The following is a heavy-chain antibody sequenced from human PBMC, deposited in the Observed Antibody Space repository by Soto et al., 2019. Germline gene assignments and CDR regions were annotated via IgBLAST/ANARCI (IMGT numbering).Heavy chain of an antibody. J-gene: IGHJ6*02. CDR3: AKDRPGFYYGMDV. CDR2: ISGTCGST. V-gene: IGHV3-23*01. CDR1: GFTFSSYS. Sequence: GGSLRLSCAASGFTFSSYSMNWVRQAPGKGLEWVSYISGTCGSTYYADSVKGRFTISRDNSKNTLYLQMNSLRAEDTAVYYCAKDRPGFYYGMDVWGQGTTVTVSS.